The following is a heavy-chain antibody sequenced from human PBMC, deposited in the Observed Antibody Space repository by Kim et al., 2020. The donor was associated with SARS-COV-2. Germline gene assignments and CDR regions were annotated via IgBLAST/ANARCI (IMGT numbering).Heavy chain of an antibody. J-gene: IGHJ4*01. D-gene: IGHD7-27*01. CDR2: INHSGST. Sequence: SETLSLTCAVYGGSFSGYYWSWIRQPPGKGLEWIGEINHSGSTNYNPSLKSRVTISVDTSKNQFSLKLSSVTAADTAVYYCSRGPSRVTGDEYYFDYWG. CDR1: GGSFSGYY. V-gene: IGHV4-34*01. CDR3: SRGPSRVTGDEYYFDY.